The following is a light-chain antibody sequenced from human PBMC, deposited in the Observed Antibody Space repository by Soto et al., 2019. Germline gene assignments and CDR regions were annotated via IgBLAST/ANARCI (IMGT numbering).Light chain of an antibody. CDR1: STDFGAYNY. CDR3: NSYTTMNTYV. Sequence: QAALTQPASVSGSPGQSITISCTGSSTDFGAYNYVSWYQQYPGQSPNLLIYEVSRRPSGFSHRFSGSKSVNTACLTISGLQAEDEAHYYCNSYTTMNTYVFGTGTKVTVL. J-gene: IGLJ1*01. CDR2: EVS. V-gene: IGLV2-14*01.